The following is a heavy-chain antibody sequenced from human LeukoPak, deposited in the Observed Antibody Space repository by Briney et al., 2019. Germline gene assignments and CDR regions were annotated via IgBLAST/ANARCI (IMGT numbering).Heavy chain of an antibody. D-gene: IGHD3-16*01. J-gene: IGHJ4*02. Sequence: KPSETLSLTCAVYGGSFSGCYWNWIRQPPGKGLEWIGEINHSGSTNYNPSLKSRVTISVDTSKNQFSLKLSSVTAADTAVYYCARWGTGFDYWGQGTLVTVSS. V-gene: IGHV4-34*01. CDR2: INHSGST. CDR1: GGSFSGCY. CDR3: ARWGTGFDY.